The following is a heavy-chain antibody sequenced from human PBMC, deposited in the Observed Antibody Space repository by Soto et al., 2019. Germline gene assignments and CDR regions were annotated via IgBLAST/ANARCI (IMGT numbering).Heavy chain of an antibody. CDR1: GGSISSSSYY. J-gene: IGHJ5*02. Sequence: QLQLQESGPGLVKPSETLSLTCTVSGGSISSSSYYWGWIRQPPGKGLEWIGSIYYSGSTYYNPSLKSRVTISVDTSKNQFSLKLSSVTAADTAVYYCARHLIVVVPAARFDPWGQGTLVTVSS. V-gene: IGHV4-39*01. CDR3: ARHLIVVVPAARFDP. D-gene: IGHD2-2*01. CDR2: IYYSGST.